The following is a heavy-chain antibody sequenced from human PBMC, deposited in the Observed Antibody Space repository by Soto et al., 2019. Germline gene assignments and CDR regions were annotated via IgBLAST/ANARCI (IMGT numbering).Heavy chain of an antibody. V-gene: IGHV4-34*01. CDR2: INHSGST. J-gene: IGHJ6*02. CDR3: ARCAGYSNYGSPDYYYYYCMDV. CDR1: GGSFSGYY. D-gene: IGHD4-4*01. Sequence: SETLSLTCAVYGGSFSGYYWRWIRQPPGKGLEWIGEINHSGSTNYNPSLKSRVTISVDTSKNQFSLKLSSVTAADTALYYCARCAGYSNYGSPDYYYYYCMDVWGQGTTVTVSS.